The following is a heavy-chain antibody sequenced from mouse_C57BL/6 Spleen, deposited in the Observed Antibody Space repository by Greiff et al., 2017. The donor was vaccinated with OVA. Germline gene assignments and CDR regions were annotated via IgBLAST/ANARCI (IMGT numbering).Heavy chain of an antibody. V-gene: IGHV1-22*01. J-gene: IGHJ2*01. CDR1: GYTFTDYN. CDR2: INPNNGGT. CDR3: ARYDYDGEVVGYFDY. D-gene: IGHD2-4*01. Sequence: VQLQQSGPELVKPGASVKMSCKASGYTFTDYNMHWVKQSHGKSLEWIGYINPNNGGTSYNQKFKGNATLTVNKSSSTAYMELRSLTSEDSAVYYCARYDYDGEVVGYFDYWGQGTTLTVSS.